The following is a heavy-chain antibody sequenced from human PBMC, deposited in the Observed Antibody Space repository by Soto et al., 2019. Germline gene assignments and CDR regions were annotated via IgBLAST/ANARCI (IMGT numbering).Heavy chain of an antibody. D-gene: IGHD3-22*01. CDR1: GGSIRSYC. J-gene: IGHJ6*03. CDR3: GGGGSIVVATRRLMDV. Sequence: QVQLQESGPTLVKPSETLSLTCTVSGGSIRSYCWTWIRQPPGEGLEWSGCICNSGTTNYNPSHKSLVAISKDTHKNHFSLQLSSVTVADTAFDCCGGGGSIVVATRRLMDVWGKGTTVSVCS. CDR2: ICNSGTT. V-gene: IGHV4-59*08.